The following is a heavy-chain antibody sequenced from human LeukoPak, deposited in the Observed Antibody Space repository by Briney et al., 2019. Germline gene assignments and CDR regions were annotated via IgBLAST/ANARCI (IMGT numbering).Heavy chain of an antibody. Sequence: GGSLRLSCAASGFTFSSYVMSWVRQAPGKGQEWVSGISGSGGITYYADSVKGRFTISRDNSKNTLFLQMNSLRADDTAVYYCAKISVTLTRDYWGQGTLVTVSS. CDR1: GFTFSSYV. V-gene: IGHV3-23*01. CDR3: AKISVTLTRDY. J-gene: IGHJ4*02. CDR2: ISGSGGIT. D-gene: IGHD6-19*01.